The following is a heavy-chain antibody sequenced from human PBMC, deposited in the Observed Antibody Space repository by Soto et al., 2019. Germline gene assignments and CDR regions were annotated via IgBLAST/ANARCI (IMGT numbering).Heavy chain of an antibody. CDR1: GVSIISSSYY. D-gene: IGHD6-19*01. CDR2: IYYSGST. V-gene: IGHV4-39*01. J-gene: IGHJ6*02. Sequence: PSETLSLTCTVSGVSIISSSYYWVLIRQPPGKGLEWIGSIYYSGSTYYNPSLKSRVTISVDTSKNQFSLKLSSVTAADTAVYYCARLHSYSSGWDVNYYYGMYGCGQGTTVTVSS. CDR3: ARLHSYSSGWDVNYYYGMYG.